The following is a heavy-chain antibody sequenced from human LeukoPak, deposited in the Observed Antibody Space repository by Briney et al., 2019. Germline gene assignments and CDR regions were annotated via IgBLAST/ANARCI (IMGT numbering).Heavy chain of an antibody. Sequence: PGGSLRLSCAASGFTFSSYAMSWVRQAPGKGLEWVSAISGSGSLTYYADSVKGRFTISRDNSKNTLFPQMNGLRAEDTAVYYCAKDARRTNGWYFFDYWGQGTLVTVSS. CDR1: GFTFSSYA. CDR3: AKDARRTNGWYFFDY. CDR2: ISGSGSLT. V-gene: IGHV3-23*01. J-gene: IGHJ4*02. D-gene: IGHD6-19*01.